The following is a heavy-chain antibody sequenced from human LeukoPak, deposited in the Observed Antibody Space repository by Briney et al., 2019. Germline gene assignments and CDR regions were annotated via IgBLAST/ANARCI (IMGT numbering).Heavy chain of an antibody. J-gene: IGHJ4*02. CDR2: ISYDGSNK. V-gene: IGHV3-30-3*01. Sequence: PGGSLRLSCAASGFTFSSNAMHWVRQAPGKGLEWVAVISYDGSNKYYADSVKGRFTISRDNSKNTLYLQMNSLRAEDTAVYYCAREEYYYDSSGYPFPPGFFDYWGQGTLVTVSS. CDR1: GFTFSSNA. CDR3: AREEYYYDSSGYPFPPGFFDY. D-gene: IGHD3-22*01.